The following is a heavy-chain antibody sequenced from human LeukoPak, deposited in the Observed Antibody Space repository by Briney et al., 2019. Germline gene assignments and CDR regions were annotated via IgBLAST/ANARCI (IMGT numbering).Heavy chain of an antibody. J-gene: IGHJ4*02. Sequence: SETLSLTCTVSGGSISSSPYYWGWIRQPPGKGLEWIGSIYYSGTTHYNPSLESRVTISVDTSKNQFSLKLSSVTAADTALYYCATRYCSGGSCYFLWEYYFDYWGQGTLVTVSS. CDR2: IYYSGTT. V-gene: IGHV4-39*07. D-gene: IGHD2-15*01. CDR3: ATRYCSGGSCYFLWEYYFDY. CDR1: GGSISSSPYY.